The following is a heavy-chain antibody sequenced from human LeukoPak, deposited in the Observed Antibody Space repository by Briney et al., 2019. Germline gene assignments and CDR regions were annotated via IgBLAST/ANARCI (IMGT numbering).Heavy chain of an antibody. CDR3: GRGPYDFWGGRLRSLDY. D-gene: IGHD3-3*01. J-gene: IGHJ4*02. CDR2: INHSGST. V-gene: IGHV4-34*01. CDR1: GGSFSGYY. Sequence: SETLSLTCAVYGGSFSGYYWSWIRQPPGKGLEWIGEINHSGSTNYNPSLKSRVTISVDTSKNQFSLKLSSVTAADTAVYYCGRGPYDFWGGRLRSLDYWGQGTLVTVSS.